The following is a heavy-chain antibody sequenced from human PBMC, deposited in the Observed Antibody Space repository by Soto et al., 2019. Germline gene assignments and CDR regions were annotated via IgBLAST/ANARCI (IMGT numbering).Heavy chain of an antibody. Sequence: QVQLQESGPGLVRPSQTLSLTCTVSGDSISSGDSCWSWIRQPPDKGLEWIGHIYHGGSTYNNPSLKSXXTXSXATSKTQFSLKLSSVSAADTAVYYCARGPSGDKVDYWGQGTLVTVSS. J-gene: IGHJ4*02. D-gene: IGHD7-27*01. CDR2: IYHGGST. CDR1: GDSISSGDSC. CDR3: ARGPSGDKVDY. V-gene: IGHV4-30-4*01.